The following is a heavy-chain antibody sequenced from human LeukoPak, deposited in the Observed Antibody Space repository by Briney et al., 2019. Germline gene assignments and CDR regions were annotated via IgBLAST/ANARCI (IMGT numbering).Heavy chain of an antibody. D-gene: IGHD3-10*01. J-gene: IGHJ3*02. CDR1: GFSVSSNY. V-gene: IGHV3-53*01. CDR3: ARDVPGYYYGSGDAFDI. Sequence: GGSLRLSCAASGFSVSSNYMSWVRQAPGKGLEWVSVIYSGGSTYYADSVKGRFTISRDNSKNTLYLQMNSLRAEDTAVYYCARDVPGYYYGSGDAFDIWGQGTMVTVSS. CDR2: IYSGGST.